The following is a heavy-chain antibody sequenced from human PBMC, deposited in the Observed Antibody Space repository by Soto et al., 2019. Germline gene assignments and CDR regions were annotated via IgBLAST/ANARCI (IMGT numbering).Heavy chain of an antibody. CDR3: ARGRSKDFASSPPPTFDP. J-gene: IGHJ5*02. V-gene: IGHV3-11*04. CDR1: GFTFSDYY. Sequence: PGGALRLSCAASGFTFSDYYMSWIRQGPGKGVEWVLYISSSGSTIYYADSVKGRFTISRDNAKNSLYLQMNSLRAGDTGIYYCARGRSKDFASSPPPTFDPWGQGTLVTVSS. D-gene: IGHD2-21*01. CDR2: ISSSGSTI.